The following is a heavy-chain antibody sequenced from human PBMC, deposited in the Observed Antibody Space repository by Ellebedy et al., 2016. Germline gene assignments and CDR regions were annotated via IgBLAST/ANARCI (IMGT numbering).Heavy chain of an antibody. V-gene: IGHV6-1*01. Sequence: SQTLSLTXXISGDSVSSNSAAWNWIRQSPSRGLEWLGRTYYRSKWYNEYAVSVKSRITINPDTFKNQFSLQLNSVTPEDTAVYYCSRVSDTIRGVAYFDYWGQGILVTVSS. D-gene: IGHD3-10*01. CDR3: SRVSDTIRGVAYFDY. CDR2: TYYRSKWYN. J-gene: IGHJ4*02. CDR1: GDSVSSNSAA.